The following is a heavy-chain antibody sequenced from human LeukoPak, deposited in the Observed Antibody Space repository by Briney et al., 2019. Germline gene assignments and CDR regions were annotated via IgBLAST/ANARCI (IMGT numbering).Heavy chain of an antibody. Sequence: PSETLSLTRTVSGGSMSSYYWSWIRQPPGKELEWIGYIYYSGNTNYNPPLKSRVTISIDTSKNQFSLNLNSVTAADTAVYYCARRYCSGGSCPNWFDPWGQGTLVTVSS. J-gene: IGHJ5*02. CDR2: IYYSGNT. CDR1: GGSMSSYY. V-gene: IGHV4-59*01. CDR3: ARRYCSGGSCPNWFDP. D-gene: IGHD2-15*01.